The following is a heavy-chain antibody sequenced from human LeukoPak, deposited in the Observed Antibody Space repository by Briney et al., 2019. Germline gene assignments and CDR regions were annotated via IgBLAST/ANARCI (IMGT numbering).Heavy chain of an antibody. D-gene: IGHD4-17*01. V-gene: IGHV4-59*08. CDR2: IYYSGST. CDR3: ASHTVTRGADY. CDR1: GGSISSYY. J-gene: IGHJ4*02. Sequence: PSETLSLTCTVSGGSISSYYWSWIRQPPGKGLEWIGYIYYSGSTNYNPSLKSRVAISVDTSKNQSSLKLSSVTAADTAVYYCASHTVTRGADYWGQGTLVTVSS.